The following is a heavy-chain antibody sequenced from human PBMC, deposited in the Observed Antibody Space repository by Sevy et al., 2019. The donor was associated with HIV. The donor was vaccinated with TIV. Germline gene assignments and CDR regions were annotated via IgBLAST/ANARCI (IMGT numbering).Heavy chain of an antibody. V-gene: IGHV3-11*06. D-gene: IGHD6-13*01. CDR3: ARVSSSWYDYYYYGMDV. J-gene: IGHJ6*02. Sequence: GGSLRLSCAASGFTFSDYYMSWIRQAPGKGLEWVSYISSSSSYTNYANSMKDGFTISRDNAKNSLYLKMNSLRAEDTAVYYCARVSSSWYDYYYYGMDVWGQGTTVTVSS. CDR1: GFTFSDYY. CDR2: ISSSSSYT.